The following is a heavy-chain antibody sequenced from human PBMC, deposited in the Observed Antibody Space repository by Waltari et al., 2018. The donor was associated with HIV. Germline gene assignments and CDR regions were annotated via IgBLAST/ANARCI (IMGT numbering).Heavy chain of an antibody. CDR2: INHSGST. CDR1: GGSFSGYY. D-gene: IGHD3-10*01. V-gene: IGHV4-34*01. J-gene: IGHJ2*01. CDR3: ARDLRLDWYFDL. Sequence: QVQLQQWGAGLLKPSETLSLSCAVYGGSFSGYYWSWIRQPPGKGLEWIGEINHSGSTNYNPSLKSRVTISVDTSKNQFSLKLSSVTAADTAVYYCARDLRLDWYFDLWGRGTLVTVSS.